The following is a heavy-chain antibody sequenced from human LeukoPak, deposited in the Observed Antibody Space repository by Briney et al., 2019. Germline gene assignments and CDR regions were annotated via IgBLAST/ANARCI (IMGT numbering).Heavy chain of an antibody. CDR3: AKDGASGVVFDY. D-gene: IGHD3-3*01. V-gene: IGHV3-23*01. CDR1: GFTFSINA. Sequence: GGSLRLSCAASGFTFSINAMSWVRQAPGKGLEWVSGISGSGSGVTTYYADSVKGRFTISRDNSRNTLYLQMNSLRAEDTAVYYCAKDGASGVVFDYWGQGTLVTVSS. J-gene: IGHJ4*02. CDR2: ISGSGSGVTT.